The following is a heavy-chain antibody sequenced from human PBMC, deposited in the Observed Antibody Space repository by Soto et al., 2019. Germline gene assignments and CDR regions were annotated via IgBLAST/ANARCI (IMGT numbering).Heavy chain of an antibody. J-gene: IGHJ4*02. CDR2: IYYSGST. Sequence: TLSLTCTVSGGSISSGGYYWSWIRQHPGKGLEWIGYIYYSGSTYYNPSLKSRVTISVDTSKNQFSLKLSSVTAADTAVYYCARDFGGYSYGYVDYWGQGTLVTVSS. V-gene: IGHV4-31*03. CDR3: ARDFGGYSYGYVDY. CDR1: GGSISSGGYY. D-gene: IGHD5-18*01.